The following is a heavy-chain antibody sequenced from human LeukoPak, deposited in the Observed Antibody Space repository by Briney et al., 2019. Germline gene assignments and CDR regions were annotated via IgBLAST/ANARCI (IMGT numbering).Heavy chain of an antibody. CDR1: GGSISSSSYY. D-gene: IGHD3-10*01. Sequence: PSETLSLTCTVSGGSISSSSYYWGWIRQPPGKGLEWIGSIYYSGSTYYNPSLKSRVTISVDTSKNQFSLKLSSVTAADTAVYYCARDHIIMVRGVYRSYWYFDLWGRGTLVTVSS. CDR2: IYYSGST. V-gene: IGHV4-39*07. J-gene: IGHJ2*01. CDR3: ARDHIIMVRGVYRSYWYFDL.